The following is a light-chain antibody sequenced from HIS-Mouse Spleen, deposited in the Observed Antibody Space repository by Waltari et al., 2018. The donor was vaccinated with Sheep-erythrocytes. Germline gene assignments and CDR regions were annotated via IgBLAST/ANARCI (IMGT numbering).Light chain of an antibody. CDR3: CSYAGSSTPWV. V-gene: IGLV2-23*01. Sequence: QSALTQPASVSGSPGQSITISCTGTSSDVWSYNLVSWYQQPPGKAPKLMIYEGSKRPSGVSNRFSGSKSGNTASLTISGLQAEDEADYYCCSYAGSSTPWVFGGGTKLTVL. J-gene: IGLJ3*02. CDR1: SSDVWSYNL. CDR2: EGS.